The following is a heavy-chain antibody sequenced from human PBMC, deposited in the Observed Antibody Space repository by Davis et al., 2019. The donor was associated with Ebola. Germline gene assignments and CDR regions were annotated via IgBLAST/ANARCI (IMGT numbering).Heavy chain of an antibody. CDR1: AYTFTGYS. D-gene: IGHD6-13*01. CDR2: INPNSGGT. V-gene: IGHV1-2*06. CDR3: AREGGAAAGYYYYGMDV. J-gene: IGHJ6*04. Sequence: ASVQVSCKASAYTFTGYSMHWLRQAPGHGLEWMGRINPNSGGTNYARKFQGRVTMTRDTSINTADMGLSRLRPDDTAVYYCAREGGAAAGYYYYGMDVWGKGTTVTVSS.